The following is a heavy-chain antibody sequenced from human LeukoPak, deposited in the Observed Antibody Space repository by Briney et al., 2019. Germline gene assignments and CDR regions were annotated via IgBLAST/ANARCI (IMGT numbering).Heavy chain of an antibody. CDR1: GGSISSYY. CDR3: VKEGF. V-gene: IGHV4-59*12. CDR2: IYYSGST. Sequence: SETLSLTCTVSGGSISSYYWSWIRQPPGKGLEWIGYIYYSGSTNHNPSLKSRVTISVDTSKNQFSLKLSSVTAADTAVYYCVKEGFWGRGTLVTVSS. J-gene: IGHJ4*02.